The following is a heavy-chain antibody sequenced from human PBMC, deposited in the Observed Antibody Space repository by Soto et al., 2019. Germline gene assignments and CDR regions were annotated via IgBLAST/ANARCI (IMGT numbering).Heavy chain of an antibody. CDR3: AKDCGGDCYAIDY. V-gene: IGHV3-30*18. J-gene: IGHJ4*02. Sequence: QVQLVESGGGVVQPGRSLRLSCAASGFTFSSYGMHWVRQAPGKGLEWVAVISYDGSNKCYADSVKGRFTISSDNSKNTLYLQMSSLRAADTAVYYCAKDCGGDCYAIDYWGQGTLVTVSS. CDR1: GFTFSSYG. CDR2: ISYDGSNK. D-gene: IGHD2-21*02.